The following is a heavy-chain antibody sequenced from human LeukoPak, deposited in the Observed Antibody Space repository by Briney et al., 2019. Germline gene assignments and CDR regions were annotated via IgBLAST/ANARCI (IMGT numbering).Heavy chain of an antibody. CDR3: ARVGGYSSSWYLGY. CDR1: GGSISSYY. D-gene: IGHD6-19*01. V-gene: IGHV4-59*07. J-gene: IGHJ4*02. Sequence: SDTLSLTCTVSGGSISSYYWSWIRQPPGKGLEWIGYIYYSGSTNYNPSLKSRVTISVDTSKNQFSLKLSSVTPADTAVYYCARVGGYSSSWYLGYWGQGTLVTVSS. CDR2: IYYSGST.